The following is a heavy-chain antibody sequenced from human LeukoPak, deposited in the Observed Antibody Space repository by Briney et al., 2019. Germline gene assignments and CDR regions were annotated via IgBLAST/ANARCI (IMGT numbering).Heavy chain of an antibody. CDR3: ARSSAVAVYFDY. J-gene: IGHJ4*02. CDR1: GFTFSSYA. Sequence: GGSLRLSCAASGFTFSSYAMSWVRQAPGKGLEWVSVISGSGDSTNHADSVKGRFTISRDNSKNTLYLQMNSLRAEDTAVYYCARSSAVAVYFDYWGQGTLVTVSS. D-gene: IGHD6-19*01. V-gene: IGHV3-23*01. CDR2: ISGSGDST.